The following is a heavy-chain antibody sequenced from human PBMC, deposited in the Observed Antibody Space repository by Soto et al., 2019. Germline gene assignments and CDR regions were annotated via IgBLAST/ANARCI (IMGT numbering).Heavy chain of an antibody. Sequence: SETLSLTCTVSGGSISSYYWSWIRQPPGKGLEWIGYIYYSGSTNYNPSLKSRVTISVDTSKNQFSLKLNSMTAADTAVYYCARVPDYWGQGILVTAPQ. J-gene: IGHJ4*02. CDR1: GGSISSYY. CDR3: ARVPDY. V-gene: IGHV4-59*12. CDR2: IYYSGST. D-gene: IGHD2-2*01.